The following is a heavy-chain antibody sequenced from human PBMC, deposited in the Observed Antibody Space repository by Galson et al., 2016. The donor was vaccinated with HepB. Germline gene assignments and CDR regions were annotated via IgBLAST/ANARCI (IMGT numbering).Heavy chain of an antibody. D-gene: IGHD4-11*01. Sequence: SLRLSCATSGLTFSRYWMSWVRQAPGKGLEWVANIKEDGSEKYYVASAKGRFTISRDNAKNSMYLQMNSLRAEDTAVYYWASYFSNYVSYWGQGTLVTVSS. CDR1: GLTFSRYW. J-gene: IGHJ4*02. CDR3: ASYFSNYVSY. CDR2: IKEDGSEK. V-gene: IGHV3-7*01.